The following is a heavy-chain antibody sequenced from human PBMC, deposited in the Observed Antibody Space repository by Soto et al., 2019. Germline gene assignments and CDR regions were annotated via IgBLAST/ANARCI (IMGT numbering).Heavy chain of an antibody. CDR2: ISGSGGST. Sequence: EVQLLESGGGLVQPGGSLRLPCEASGLTFSSYPLSWVRQVPGKGLDWVSAISGSGGSTYYADSVKGRFTISRDNSKNTLYLQMNSLRAEDTAVYYCAGPHIAAAGTDYWGQGTLVTVSS. V-gene: IGHV3-23*01. CDR3: AGPHIAAAGTDY. CDR1: GLTFSSYP. J-gene: IGHJ4*02. D-gene: IGHD6-13*01.